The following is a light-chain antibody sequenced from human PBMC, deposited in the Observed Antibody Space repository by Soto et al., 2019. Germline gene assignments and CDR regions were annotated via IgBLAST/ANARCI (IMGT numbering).Light chain of an antibody. CDR2: KAS. CDR3: QQYNSYLYT. J-gene: IGKJ2*01. V-gene: IGKV1-5*03. Sequence: DIQMTQSPSTLSASVGDRVTITCRASQSISSWLAWYQQKPGKAPKLLIYKASSLKSGVPSRFSGSGSGTDFTLTISSLQPDDFATYYCQQYNSYLYTFGQGTKLEIK. CDR1: QSISSW.